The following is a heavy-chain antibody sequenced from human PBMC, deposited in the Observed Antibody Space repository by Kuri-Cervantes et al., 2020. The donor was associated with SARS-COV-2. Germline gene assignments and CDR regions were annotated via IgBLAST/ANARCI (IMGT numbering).Heavy chain of an antibody. D-gene: IGHD6-13*01. J-gene: IGHJ3*02. CDR2: IYTSGST. CDR3: ARDLRPKAAAGTRNAFDI. Sequence: GSLRLSCTVSGGSISSYYWSWIRQPTGKGLEWIGRIYTSGSTNYNPSLKSRVTMSVDTSKKQFSLKLSSVTAADTAVYYCARDLRPKAAAGTRNAFDIWGQGTMVTVSS. CDR1: GGSISSYY. V-gene: IGHV4-4*07.